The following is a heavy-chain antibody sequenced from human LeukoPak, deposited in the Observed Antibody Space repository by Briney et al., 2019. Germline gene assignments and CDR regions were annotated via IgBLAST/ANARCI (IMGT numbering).Heavy chain of an antibody. J-gene: IGHJ3*02. CDR2: IRSKAYGGTT. Sequence: PGGSLILSCTASGFTFGDHAMSWVRQAPGKGLEWVGFIRSKAYGGTTEYAASVKGRFTISRDDSKSIAYLQMYSLKTEDTAVYYCTRVGVEVVPVDAFDIWGQGTMVTVSS. D-gene: IGHD2-2*01. V-gene: IGHV3-49*04. CDR1: GFTFGDHA. CDR3: TRVGVEVVPVDAFDI.